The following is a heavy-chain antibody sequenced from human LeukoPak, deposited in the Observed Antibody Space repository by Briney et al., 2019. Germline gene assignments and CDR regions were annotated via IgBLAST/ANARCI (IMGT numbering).Heavy chain of an antibody. CDR2: ISGSGGST. CDR1: GFTFSSYA. D-gene: IGHD3-3*01. CDR3: AKALHESGYSYYYYYYGMDV. Sequence: PGASLRLSCAASGFTFSSYAMSWVRQAPGKGPEWVSAISGSGGSTYYADSVKGRFTISRDNSKNTLYLQMNSLRAEDTAVYYCAKALHESGYSYYYYYYGMDVWGQGTTVTVSS. V-gene: IGHV3-23*01. J-gene: IGHJ6*02.